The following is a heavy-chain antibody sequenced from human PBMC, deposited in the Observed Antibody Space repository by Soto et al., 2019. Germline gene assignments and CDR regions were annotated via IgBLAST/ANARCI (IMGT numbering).Heavy chain of an antibody. V-gene: IGHV5-51*01. D-gene: IGHD1-1*01. CDR1: GYSFTNFW. CDR3: ARLQQPNAYYYPMDV. CDR2: IYPGDSDA. J-gene: IGHJ6*02. Sequence: VESLKISCKGSGYSFTNFWIGWVRQMPGKGLEWMGVIYPGDSDARHSPSFQGQVTISADKSISTAYLQWSSLKASETAMYYWARLQQPNAYYYPMDVWGQGTTVTV.